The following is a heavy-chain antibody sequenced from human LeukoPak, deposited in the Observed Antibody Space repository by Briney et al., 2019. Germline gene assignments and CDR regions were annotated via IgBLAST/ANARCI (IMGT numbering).Heavy chain of an antibody. V-gene: IGHV3-48*04. CDR2: ISSSGSTI. CDR1: GFDFNNYN. CDR3: ARDSYYYSSGSYQFDY. D-gene: IGHD3-10*01. Sequence: GGSLRLSCAASGFDFNNYNMNWVRQAPGKGLEWVSYISSSGSTIYYADSVKGRFTISRDNAQNSLYLQMNSLRAEDTAIYYCARDSYYYSSGSYQFDYWGQGTLVTVSS. J-gene: IGHJ4*02.